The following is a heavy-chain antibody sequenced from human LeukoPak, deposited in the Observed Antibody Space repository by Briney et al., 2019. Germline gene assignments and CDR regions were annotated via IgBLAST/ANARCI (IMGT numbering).Heavy chain of an antibody. Sequence: RSSETLSLTCTVSGGSISSYYWSWIRQPPGKGLEWIGYIYYSGSTNYNPSLQSRVTISVDTSKNQFSLKLSSVTAADTAVYYCARATYSSGWGISDYWGQGTLVTVSS. D-gene: IGHD6-19*01. CDR3: ARATYSSGWGISDY. V-gene: IGHV4-59*01. CDR2: IYYSGST. CDR1: GGSISSYY. J-gene: IGHJ4*02.